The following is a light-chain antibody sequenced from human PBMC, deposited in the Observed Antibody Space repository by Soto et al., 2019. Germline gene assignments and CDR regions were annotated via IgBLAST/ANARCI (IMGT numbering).Light chain of an antibody. J-gene: IGKJ1*01. V-gene: IGKV3-15*01. CDR1: QSVSNH. Sequence: EIVMTQSPGTLSVSPGESVTLSCRASQSVSNHLGWFQHRPGQVPRLLIYGASRRVPGIPARFSGSGSGTEFTLTISGLQSEDFAVYYCQQASNWPRTFGQGTKVESK. CDR2: GAS. CDR3: QQASNWPRT.